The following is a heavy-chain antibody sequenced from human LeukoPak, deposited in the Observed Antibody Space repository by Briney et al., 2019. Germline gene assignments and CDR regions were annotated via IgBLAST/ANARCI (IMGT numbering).Heavy chain of an antibody. D-gene: IGHD3-10*01. J-gene: IGHJ6*02. V-gene: IGHV4-39*07. CDR2: IYYSGST. CDR3: ARYNMVRGVYYYGMDV. CDR1: GGSISSSSYY. Sequence: PSETLSLTCTVSGGSISSSSYYWGWIRQPPGKGLEWIGSIYYSGSTYYNPSLKSRVTISVDTSKNQFSLKLSSVTAADTAVYYCARYNMVRGVYYYGMDVWGQGTTVTVSS.